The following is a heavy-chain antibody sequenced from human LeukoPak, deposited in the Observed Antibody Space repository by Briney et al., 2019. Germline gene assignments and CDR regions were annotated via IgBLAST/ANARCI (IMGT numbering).Heavy chain of an antibody. V-gene: IGHV4-4*07. CDR2: IYTSGST. Sequence: SETLSLTCTVSGGSISSYYWSWIRQPAGKGLEWIGRIYTSGSTNYNPSLKSRVTMSVDTSKNQFSLKLSSVTAADTAVYYCARDVRYFDWLLFGGGDTPPFDYWGQGTLVTVSS. CDR1: GGSISSYY. D-gene: IGHD3-9*01. J-gene: IGHJ4*02. CDR3: ARDVRYFDWLLFGGGDTPPFDY.